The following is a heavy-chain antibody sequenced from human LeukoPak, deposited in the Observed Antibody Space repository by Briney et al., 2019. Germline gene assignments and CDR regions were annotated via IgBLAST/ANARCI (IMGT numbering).Heavy chain of an antibody. CDR3: ARDLDETAMVPNWFDP. CDR2: IIPILGIA. V-gene: IGHV1-69*04. D-gene: IGHD5-18*01. J-gene: IGHJ5*02. CDR1: GGTFSSYA. Sequence: SVKVSCKASGGTFSSYAISWVRQAPGQGLEWMGRIIPILGIANYAQKFQGRVTITADKSTSTAYMELSSLRSEDTAVYYCARDLDETAMVPNWFDPWGQGTLVTVSS.